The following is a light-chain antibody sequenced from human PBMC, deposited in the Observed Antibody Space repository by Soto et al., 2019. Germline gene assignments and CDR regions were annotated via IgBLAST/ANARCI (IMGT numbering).Light chain of an antibody. Sequence: EIVRTQSPATLSVSPVKRVIISFMASQSVGSNLAWYQQKPGQAPRLLIYGASTRATGFPDRFSGSGSGTESALTISSLQSEDFAVYYCQQYNNWPLTFGQGTTGDIK. J-gene: IGKJ1*01. CDR1: QSVGSN. CDR3: QQYNNWPLT. V-gene: IGKV3-15*01. CDR2: GAS.